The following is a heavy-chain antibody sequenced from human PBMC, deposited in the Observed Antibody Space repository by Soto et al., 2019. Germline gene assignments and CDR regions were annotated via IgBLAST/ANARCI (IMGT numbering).Heavy chain of an antibody. CDR1: VFTGSSYD. D-gene: IGHD3-10*01. CDR3: ARAHYYGSGMVHYYYYGMDV. CDR2: IGTAGDT. J-gene: IGHJ6*02. Sequence: GSLRLSCAASVFTGSSYDMHWVRQATGKGLEWVSAIGTAGDTYYPGSVKGRFTISRENAKNSLYLQMNSLRAGDTAVYYCARAHYYGSGMVHYYYYGMDVWGQGTTVTVSS. V-gene: IGHV3-13*01.